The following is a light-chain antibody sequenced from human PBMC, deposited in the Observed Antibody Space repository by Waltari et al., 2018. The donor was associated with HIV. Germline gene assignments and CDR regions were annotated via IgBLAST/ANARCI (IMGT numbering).Light chain of an antibody. V-gene: IGLV1-44*01. CDR1: SSNIGSNA. J-gene: IGLJ3*02. CDR3: AAWDDSLTGPVV. CDR2: SNN. Sequence: QSVLTQPPSASGTPGQRVSISCSGSSSNIGSNAISWYQQLPGTAPKRLTYSNNQRPSGVPDRFSGSKSGTSASLAISGLQSEDEADYYCAAWDDSLTGPVVFGGGTKLTVL.